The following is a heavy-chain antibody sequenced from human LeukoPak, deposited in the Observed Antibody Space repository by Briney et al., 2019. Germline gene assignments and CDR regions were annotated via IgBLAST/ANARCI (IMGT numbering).Heavy chain of an antibody. Sequence: ASVKVSCKASGYTFTSYDINWVRQATGQGLEWMGWMNPNSGNTGYAQKFQGRVTMTTDTSTSTAYMELRSLRSDDTAVYYCARVVQLEPDYWGQGTLVTVSS. CDR1: GYTFTSYD. D-gene: IGHD1-1*01. V-gene: IGHV1-8*01. CDR2: MNPNSGNT. CDR3: ARVVQLEPDY. J-gene: IGHJ4*02.